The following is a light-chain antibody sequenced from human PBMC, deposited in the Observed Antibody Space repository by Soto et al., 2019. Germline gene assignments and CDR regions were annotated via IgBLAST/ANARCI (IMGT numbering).Light chain of an antibody. CDR2: DAS. V-gene: IGKV1-33*01. J-gene: IGKJ1*01. Sequence: DIQMTQSPSSLSASVGDRVTITCQASQDISNYLNWYQQKPGKAPKLLIYDASSLQSGVPSRFSGSGSGTEFTLTITSLQPDDFATYYCLQYDSYSWAFGQGTKVDIK. CDR3: LQYDSYSWA. CDR1: QDISNY.